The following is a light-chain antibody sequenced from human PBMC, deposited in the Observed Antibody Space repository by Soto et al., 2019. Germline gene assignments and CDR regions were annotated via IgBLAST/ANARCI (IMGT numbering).Light chain of an antibody. V-gene: IGKV1-27*01. CDR2: AAS. CDR3: QKYNSAPRA. J-gene: IGKJ1*01. CDR1: QGINNY. Sequence: DIQMTQSPSSLSASVGDRVTITCRASQGINNYLAWYQQKSGKAPKLLIYAASTLQSGVPSRFSGSGSGADFTLTISSLPPEDVATYYCQKYNSAPRAFGQGTKVEIK.